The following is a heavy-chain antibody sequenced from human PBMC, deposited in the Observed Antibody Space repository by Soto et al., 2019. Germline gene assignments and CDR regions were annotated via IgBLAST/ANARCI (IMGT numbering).Heavy chain of an antibody. CDR3: ARDGYCSGGSCYSVPVFDY. J-gene: IGHJ4*02. D-gene: IGHD2-15*01. Sequence: VAVIWYVGSNKYYADSVKGRFTISRDNSKNTLYLQMNSLRAEDTAVYYCARDGYCSGGSCYSVPVFDYWGQGTLVTVSS. V-gene: IGHV3-33*01. CDR2: IWYVGSNK.